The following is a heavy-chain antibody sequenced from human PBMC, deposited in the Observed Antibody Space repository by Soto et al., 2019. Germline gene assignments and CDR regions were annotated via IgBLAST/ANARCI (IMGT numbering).Heavy chain of an antibody. Sequence: GGSLRLSCAVSGFTLSSYAMHWVRQAPGKGLEWVAVISYDGSNKYYADSVKGRFTISRDNSKNTLYLQMNSLRAEDTAVYYCARDLTIVVVTTGGMDVWGQGTTVTVSS. CDR3: ARDLTIVVVTTGGMDV. J-gene: IGHJ6*02. CDR1: GFTLSSYA. CDR2: ISYDGSNK. D-gene: IGHD3-22*01. V-gene: IGHV3-30-3*01.